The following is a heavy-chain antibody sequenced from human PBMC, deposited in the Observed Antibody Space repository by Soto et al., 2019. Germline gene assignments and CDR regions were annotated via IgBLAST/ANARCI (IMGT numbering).Heavy chain of an antibody. D-gene: IGHD2-2*01. V-gene: IGHV4-39*01. CDR3: ARLGGYCSSTSCYGFYGMDV. J-gene: IGHJ6*02. CDR2: FYYSEST. Sequence: SETLSLTSSVSGGSSSIGPYSRGWNLQPRGEGLEWIGTFYYSESTYYNPSLEGRVTISVDTSKNQFSLEVSSVTVADTAVYYCARLGGYCSSTSCYGFYGMDVWGQGTTVT. CDR1: GGSSSIGPYS.